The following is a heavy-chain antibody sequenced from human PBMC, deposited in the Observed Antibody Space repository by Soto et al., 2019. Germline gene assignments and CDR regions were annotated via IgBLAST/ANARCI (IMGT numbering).Heavy chain of an antibody. D-gene: IGHD3-10*01. J-gene: IGHJ4*02. Sequence: QVQLVQSGADVKKPGSSVKVSCQASGVTFSSETLGWVRQAPGQGLEWVGGIIPLFGTASYAQKFQGRVTITADESTSPVYRELSSLRSDDTAVYFCATELGENPASPFDAWGQGTLVTVSS. CDR3: ATELGENPASPFDA. CDR2: IIPLFGTA. CDR1: GVTFSSET. V-gene: IGHV1-69*01.